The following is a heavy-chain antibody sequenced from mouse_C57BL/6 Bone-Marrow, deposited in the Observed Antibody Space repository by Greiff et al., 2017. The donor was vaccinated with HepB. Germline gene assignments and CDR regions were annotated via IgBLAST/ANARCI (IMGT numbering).Heavy chain of an antibody. V-gene: IGHV5-9-1*02. CDR1: GFTFSSYA. CDR2: ISSGGDYI. J-gene: IGHJ2*01. Sequence: EVLLVESGEGLVKPGGSLKLSCAASGFTFSSYAMSWVRQTPEKRLEWVAYISSGGDYIYYADTVKGRFTISRDNARNTLYLKMSSLKSEDTAMYYCTGDLGRDSFDYWGQGTTLTVSS. CDR3: TGDLGRDSFDY. D-gene: IGHD4-1*01.